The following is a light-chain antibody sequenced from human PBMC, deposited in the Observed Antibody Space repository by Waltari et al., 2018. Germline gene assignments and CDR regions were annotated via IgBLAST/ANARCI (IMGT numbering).Light chain of an antibody. V-gene: IGKV1-5*03. J-gene: IGKJ1*01. CDR2: QAS. Sequence: DIQMTQSPSTLSASVGDRVTITCRASQSISKWLAWYQQKPGKAPKLLLYQASSLESGVPSRFSGSASGTDFTLTISGLQPDDFATYYCQQYHTFSTFGQGTKLEIK. CDR3: QQYHTFST. CDR1: QSISKW.